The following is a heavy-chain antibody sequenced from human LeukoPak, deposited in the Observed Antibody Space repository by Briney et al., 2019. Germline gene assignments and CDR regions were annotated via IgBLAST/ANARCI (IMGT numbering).Heavy chain of an antibody. Sequence: GGSLRLSCEASGFTFRTYAMSWVRQVPGKGPEWVSSISSSSSYIYYADSVKGRFTISRDNAKNSLYLQMNSLRAEDTAVYYCARVRGDIVVVAAAKIDYWGQGTLVTVSS. CDR1: GFTFRTYA. D-gene: IGHD2-2*01. CDR2: ISSSSSYI. V-gene: IGHV3-21*01. J-gene: IGHJ4*02. CDR3: ARVRGDIVVVAAAKIDY.